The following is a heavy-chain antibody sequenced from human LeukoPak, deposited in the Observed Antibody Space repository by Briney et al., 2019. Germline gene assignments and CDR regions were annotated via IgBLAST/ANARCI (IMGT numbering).Heavy chain of an antibody. CDR2: ISSSGSTI. CDR3: AKADSSGDY. CDR1: GFTFSSYE. J-gene: IGHJ4*02. D-gene: IGHD3-22*01. Sequence: GGSLRLSCAASGFTFSSYEMNWVRQAPGKGLEWVSYISSSGSTIYYADSVKGRFTISRDNSKNTLYLQMNSLRAEDTAVYYCAKADSSGDYWGQGTLVTVSS. V-gene: IGHV3-48*03.